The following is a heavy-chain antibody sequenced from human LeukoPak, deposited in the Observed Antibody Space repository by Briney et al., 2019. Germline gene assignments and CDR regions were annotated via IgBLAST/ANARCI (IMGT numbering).Heavy chain of an antibody. J-gene: IGHJ6*02. CDR1: GFTFSDYY. CDR2: ISNSGSTI. Sequence: GGSLRLSCAASGFTFSDYYMSWIRQAPGKGLEWVSYISNSGSTIYYADSVKGRFTISRDNAKNSLYLQMNSLRAEDTAVYYCARAIRRSWYAVHYYYYGMDVWGQGTTVTVSS. CDR3: ARAIRRSWYAVHYYYYGMDV. V-gene: IGHV3-11*01. D-gene: IGHD6-13*01.